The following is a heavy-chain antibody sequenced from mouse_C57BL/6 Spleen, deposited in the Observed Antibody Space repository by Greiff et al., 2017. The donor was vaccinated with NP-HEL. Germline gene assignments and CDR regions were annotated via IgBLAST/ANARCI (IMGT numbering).Heavy chain of an antibody. CDR3: ARQGQLRLRAMDY. D-gene: IGHD3-2*02. Sequence: DVMLVESGGGLVQPGGSLKLSCAASGFTFSDYYMYWVRQTPEKRLEWVAYISNGGGSTYYPDTVKGRFTISRDNAKNTLYLQMSRLKSEDTAMYYCARQGQLRLRAMDYWGQGTSVTVSS. V-gene: IGHV5-12*01. CDR2: ISNGGGST. CDR1: GFTFSDYY. J-gene: IGHJ4*01.